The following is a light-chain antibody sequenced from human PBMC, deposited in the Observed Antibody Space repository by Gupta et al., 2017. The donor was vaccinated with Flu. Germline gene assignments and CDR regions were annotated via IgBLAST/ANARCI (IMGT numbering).Light chain of an antibody. V-gene: IGLV1-47*01. Sequence: QSVLTQTPSASGTPGQRVTFSFSGSNSNIGSNYISWYQHLPGTAPKLLIYKNDERPSGVPARFSGSKSGTSASLAISGLRSEDEAVYFCATWDDSLNVRVFGRGTKLTVL. CDR1: NSNIGSNY. J-gene: IGLJ3*02. CDR3: ATWDDSLNVRV. CDR2: KND.